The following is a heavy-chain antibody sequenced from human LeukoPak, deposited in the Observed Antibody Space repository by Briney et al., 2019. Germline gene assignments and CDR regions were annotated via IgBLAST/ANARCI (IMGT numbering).Heavy chain of an antibody. CDR1: GGTFSSYA. J-gene: IGHJ4*02. CDR3: ARTPPDIVAIRSGWYSHY. D-gene: IGHD5-12*01. CDR2: IIPIFGTA. Sequence: SVKVSCKASGGTFSSYAISWVRQAPGQGLEWMGGIIPIFGTANYAQKFQGRVTITTDESTSTAYMELSSLRSEDTAVYYCARTPPDIVAIRSGWYSHYWGQGTLVTLSS. V-gene: IGHV1-69*05.